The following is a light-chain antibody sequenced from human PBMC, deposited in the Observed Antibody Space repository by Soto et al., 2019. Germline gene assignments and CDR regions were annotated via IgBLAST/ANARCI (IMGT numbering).Light chain of an antibody. CDR3: HHYGSFT. J-gene: IGKJ3*01. Sequence: EIVLTQSPGTLSLSPGERATLSCRASHIVSSSYLAWYQQKPGQALRLLIYGASSRATGSPDRVSGSGSGTEGTLTIRRLEAEEFAVYDGHHYGSFTGGPGTKVDIK. CDR2: GAS. V-gene: IGKV3-20*01. CDR1: HIVSSSY.